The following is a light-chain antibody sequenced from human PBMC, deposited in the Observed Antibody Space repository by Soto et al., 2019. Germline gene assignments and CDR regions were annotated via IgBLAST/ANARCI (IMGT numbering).Light chain of an antibody. V-gene: IGKV1-39*01. CDR3: QQSYSTPYT. CDR2: TAS. J-gene: IGKJ2*01. CDR1: QSISTS. Sequence: DIQMTQSPSSLSASVGYRVTITCRASQSISTSLNWYQQKPGKAPNLLIYTASSLQGGVPSRFSGSGSGTDFTLTISSLQPEDFATYYCQQSYSTPYTFGQGTNLEIK.